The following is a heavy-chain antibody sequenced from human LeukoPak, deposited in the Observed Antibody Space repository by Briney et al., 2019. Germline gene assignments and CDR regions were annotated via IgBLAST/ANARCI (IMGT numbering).Heavy chain of an antibody. CDR2: IYYSGST. D-gene: IGHD2-8*01. V-gene: IGHV4-39*07. CDR1: GGSISTDASY. Sequence: SETLSLTCTVSGGSISTDASYWAWIRQPPGKGLEWIGSIYYSGSTYYSSSLKSRVTLSVDTSKNQFSLKLSSVTAADTAVYYCARERRVRDAYCTNGVCPQRFDPWGQGTLVTVSS. J-gene: IGHJ5*02. CDR3: ARERRVRDAYCTNGVCPQRFDP.